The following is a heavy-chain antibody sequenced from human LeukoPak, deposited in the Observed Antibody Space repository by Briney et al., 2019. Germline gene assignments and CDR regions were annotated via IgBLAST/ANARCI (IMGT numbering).Heavy chain of an antibody. Sequence: GASVKVSCKTSGYTFTSYDINWVRQATGQGLEWMGWMNPNSGNTGYAQKFQGRVTITRNTSISTAYMELSSLRSEDTAVYYCARAPPLRIAAAGIYYYYYYMDVWGKGTTVTVSS. J-gene: IGHJ6*03. CDR2: MNPNSGNT. CDR1: GYTFTSYD. D-gene: IGHD6-13*01. V-gene: IGHV1-8*03. CDR3: ARAPPLRIAAAGIYYYYYYMDV.